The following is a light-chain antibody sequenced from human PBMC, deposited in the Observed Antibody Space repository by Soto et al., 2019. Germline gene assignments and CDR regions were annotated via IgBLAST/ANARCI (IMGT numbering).Light chain of an antibody. CDR1: QSVSNNY. Sequence: EIVLTQSPGTLSLSPGERATLSCRASQSVSNNYLAWYQQKPGQAPRLLIYGASNRATGIPDRFSGSGSGTDFPLTISRLEPDDFAAYYCQQYGSSGTFGQGTKVEIK. V-gene: IGKV3-20*01. CDR2: GAS. J-gene: IGKJ1*01. CDR3: QQYGSSGT.